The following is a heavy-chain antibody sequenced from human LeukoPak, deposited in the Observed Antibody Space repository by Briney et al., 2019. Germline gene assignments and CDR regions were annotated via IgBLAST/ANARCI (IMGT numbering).Heavy chain of an antibody. CDR3: ARTLMPSIHEAFHI. V-gene: IGHV4-61*02. CDR1: GGSITSGGYS. D-gene: IGHD2-2*01. Sequence: SQTVSLTCTVSGGSITSGGYSWNWIRQPAGKGLEWIGRIYTSGSVNYNPSLKSRVTFSVDTSKNHFSLNLTSVTAADTAIYYCARTLMPSIHEAFHIWGQGTTVTVSS. J-gene: IGHJ3*02. CDR2: IYTSGSV.